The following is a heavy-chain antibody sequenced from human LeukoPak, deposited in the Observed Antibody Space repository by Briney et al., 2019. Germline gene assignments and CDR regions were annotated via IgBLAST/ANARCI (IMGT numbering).Heavy chain of an antibody. D-gene: IGHD2-2*01. Sequence: GGSLRLSCAASGFTFSSYAVSWVRQAPGKGLEWVSAISGSGGSTYYADSVKGRFTISRDNSKNTLYLQMNSLRAEDTAVYYCAKDQDSVVVPAAPPYYYYGMDVWGQGTTVTVSS. CDR2: ISGSGGST. CDR1: GFTFSSYA. J-gene: IGHJ6*02. V-gene: IGHV3-23*01. CDR3: AKDQDSVVVPAAPPYYYYGMDV.